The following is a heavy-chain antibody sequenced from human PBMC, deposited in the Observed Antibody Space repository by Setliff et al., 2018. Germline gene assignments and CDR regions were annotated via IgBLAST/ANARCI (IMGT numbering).Heavy chain of an antibody. Sequence: SETLSLTCAVYGGSFSGYYWSWIRQPPGKGLEWIGEINHSGSTNNNPSLKSRVTISVDTSKNQFSLKLSSVTAADTAVYYCARQQQLVIGSTAYYYYGMDVWGQGTTVTVSS. CDR3: ARQQQLVIGSTAYYYYGMDV. D-gene: IGHD6-13*01. J-gene: IGHJ6*02. V-gene: IGHV4-34*01. CDR1: GGSFSGYY. CDR2: INHSGST.